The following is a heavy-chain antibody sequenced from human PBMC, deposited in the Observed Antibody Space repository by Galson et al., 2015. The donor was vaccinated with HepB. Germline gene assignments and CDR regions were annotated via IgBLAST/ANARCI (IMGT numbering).Heavy chain of an antibody. CDR3: ARDGGWYSGALDY. J-gene: IGHJ4*02. V-gene: IGHV3-21*01. Sequence: SLRLSCAASGFTFSSYSMNWVRQAPGKGLEWVSSISSSSSYIYYADSVKGRFTISRDNAKNSLYLQMNSLRAEDTAVYYCARDGGWYSGALDYWGQGTLVTVSS. CDR2: ISSSSSYI. D-gene: IGHD1-26*01. CDR1: GFTFSSYS.